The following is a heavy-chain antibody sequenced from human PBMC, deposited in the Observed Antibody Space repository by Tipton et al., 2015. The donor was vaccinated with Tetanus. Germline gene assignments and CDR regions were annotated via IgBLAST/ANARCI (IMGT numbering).Heavy chain of an antibody. CDR2: ISADTDNT. V-gene: IGHV1-18*01. D-gene: IGHD1-26*01. Sequence: QMQLVQSGAEVKKPGASVKVSCEASGYTFSIYAIGWVRQAPGQGLEWVGWISADTDNTNYAQKFQGRVTMTTDASTSTAYMELRSLRSDDTAVYYCARGPLMGSTRWFAPWGQGTLVTVSS. CDR3: ARGPLMGSTRWFAP. CDR1: GYTFSIYA. J-gene: IGHJ5*02.